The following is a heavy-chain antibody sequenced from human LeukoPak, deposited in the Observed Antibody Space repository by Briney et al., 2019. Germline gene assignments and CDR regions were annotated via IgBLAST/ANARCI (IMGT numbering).Heavy chain of an antibody. Sequence: PGGSLRLSCAASGFTFSSYSMNWVRQAPGKGLEWVSSISSSSSYIYYADSVKGRFTISRDNAKNSLYLQMNSLRAEDTAVYYCARDRLRALWFGPQKRDYFDYWGQGTLVTVSS. V-gene: IGHV3-21*01. CDR3: ARDRLRALWFGPQKRDYFDY. J-gene: IGHJ4*02. CDR1: GFTFSSYS. D-gene: IGHD3-10*01. CDR2: ISSSSSYI.